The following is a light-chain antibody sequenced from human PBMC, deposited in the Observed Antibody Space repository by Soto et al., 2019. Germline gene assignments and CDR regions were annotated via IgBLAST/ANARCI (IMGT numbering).Light chain of an antibody. Sequence: IVLTQSPATLSMSPGEACTRSFSSSQSVSDNLAWYQQQHGQDPRLLLYGASTRATGSPTRFSGSGSATDFFLSISSLEPEDFAVYYCQQRTDKPPWTFGQGTKVDI. CDR2: GAS. CDR1: QSVSDN. CDR3: QQRTDKPPWT. V-gene: IGKV3-11*01. J-gene: IGKJ1*01.